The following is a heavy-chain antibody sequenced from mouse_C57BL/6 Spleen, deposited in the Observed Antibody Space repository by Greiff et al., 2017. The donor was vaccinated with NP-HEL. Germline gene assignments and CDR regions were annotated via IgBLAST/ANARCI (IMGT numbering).Heavy chain of an antibody. CDR1: GYAFSSSW. CDR2: IYPGDGDT. J-gene: IGHJ4*01. D-gene: IGHD2-3*01. V-gene: IGHV1-82*01. CDR3: ARENFDDYDAMDY. Sequence: QVQLKQSGPELVKPGASVKISCKASGYAFSSSWMNWVKQRPGKGLEWIGRIYPGDGDTNYNGKFKGKATLTADKSSSTAYMQLSSLTSEDSAVYFCARENFDDYDAMDYWGQGTSVTVSS.